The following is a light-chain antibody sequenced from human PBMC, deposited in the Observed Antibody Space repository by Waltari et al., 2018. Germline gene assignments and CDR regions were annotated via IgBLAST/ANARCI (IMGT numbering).Light chain of an antibody. J-gene: IGKJ5*01. CDR3: QEFGSSPTVT. V-gene: IGKV3-20*01. CDR2: SAS. CDR1: QSVSSRY. Sequence: IVLTQSPGTLSLSPGERATPSCRASQSVSSRYLAWYQQKPGQAPRVVIYSASGRATGIPDRFSGSGSGTDFTLTISRLEPEDFAMYYCQEFGSSPTVTFGQGTRLEIK.